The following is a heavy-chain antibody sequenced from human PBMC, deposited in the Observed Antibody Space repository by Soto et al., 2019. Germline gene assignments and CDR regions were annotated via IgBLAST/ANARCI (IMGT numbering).Heavy chain of an antibody. CDR1: GFTFSGYT. D-gene: IGHD5-18*01. Sequence: VGSLRLSGAASGFTFSGYTIRWVRQAPGKGLERLALIWFDGSNKYYADSVKGRFTISRDNAKNTLYLQMNSLRAEDTAVYDCARDLGYNYGHPFDYWGQGTLVTVSS. V-gene: IGHV3-33*01. CDR3: ARDLGYNYGHPFDY. CDR2: IWFDGSNK. J-gene: IGHJ4*02.